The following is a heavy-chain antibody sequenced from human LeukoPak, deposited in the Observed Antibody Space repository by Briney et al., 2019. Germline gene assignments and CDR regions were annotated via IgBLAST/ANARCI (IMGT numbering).Heavy chain of an antibody. D-gene: IGHD3-22*01. Sequence: SGRSLRLSCAASGFTFSSYGMHWVRQAPGKGLEWVAVIWYDGSNKYYADSVKGRFIISRDNSKNTLYLQMNSLRAEDTAVYYCARDPYYDSSGYFDYWGQGTLVTVSS. CDR3: ARDPYYDSSGYFDY. J-gene: IGHJ4*02. CDR1: GFTFSSYG. V-gene: IGHV3-33*01. CDR2: IWYDGSNK.